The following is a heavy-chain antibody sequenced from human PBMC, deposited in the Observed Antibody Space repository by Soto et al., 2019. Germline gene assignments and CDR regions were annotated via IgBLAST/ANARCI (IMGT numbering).Heavy chain of an antibody. CDR3: ARGLYGDYVPLGY. D-gene: IGHD4-17*01. CDR1: GGSISSYY. J-gene: IGHJ4*02. CDR2: IYYSGST. V-gene: IGHV4-59*01. Sequence: QVQLQESGPGLVKPSETLSLTCTVSGGSISSYYWSWIRQPPGKGLEWIGYIYYSGSTNYNPSLKSRVTISVDTSKNQFSLKLSSVTAADTAVYYCARGLYGDYVPLGYWGQGTLVTDSS.